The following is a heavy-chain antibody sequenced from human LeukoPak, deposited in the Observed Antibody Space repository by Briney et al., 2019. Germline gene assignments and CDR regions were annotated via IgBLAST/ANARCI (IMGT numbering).Heavy chain of an antibody. J-gene: IGHJ4*02. D-gene: IGHD6-19*01. CDR2: ISYDGGKR. Sequence: GGSLRLSCTASGFTFGDYAMNWVRQAPGKGLEWVAVISYDGGKRDYVDSVKGRFTISRDNSKNTLWLQLNSLRAEDTAVYYCAKDFSPAVTGPPFDFWGQGTLVTVSS. V-gene: IGHV3-30*04. CDR1: GFTFGDYA. CDR3: AKDFSPAVTGPPFDF.